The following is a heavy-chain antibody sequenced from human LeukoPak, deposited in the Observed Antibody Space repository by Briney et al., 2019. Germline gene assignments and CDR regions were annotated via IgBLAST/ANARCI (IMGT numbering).Heavy chain of an antibody. CDR2: IYYSGST. CDR3: ARQYYYGSSGYYPFDY. J-gene: IGHJ4*02. CDR1: GGSISSSSYY. V-gene: IGHV4-39*01. Sequence: PSETLSLTCAVSGGSISSSSYYWGWIRQPPGKELEWVGSIYYSGSTYHNPSLKSRVTIAVDTSKNQFYLKLSSVTAPDTAVYYCARQYYYGSSGYYPFDYWGQGTLVTVSS. D-gene: IGHD3-22*01.